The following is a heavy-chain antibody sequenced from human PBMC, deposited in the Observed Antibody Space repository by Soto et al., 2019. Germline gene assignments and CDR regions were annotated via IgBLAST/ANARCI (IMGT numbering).Heavy chain of an antibody. J-gene: IGHJ5*02. D-gene: IGHD1-20*01. Sequence: PGGSLRLSCAASGFTFSRYAMSWVRQAAGKGLEWVAGITATADTSYYAESVKGRFTISRDNSKNTLYLQMDSLRAEDTAVYYCARDPRKYNGDWYPYWIRPWGLGTLVTVSS. CDR1: GFTFSRYA. CDR3: ARDPRKYNGDWYPYWIRP. V-gene: IGHV3-23*01. CDR2: ITATADTS.